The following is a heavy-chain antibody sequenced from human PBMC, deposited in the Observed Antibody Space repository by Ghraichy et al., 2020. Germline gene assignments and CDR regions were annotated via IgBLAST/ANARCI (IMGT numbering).Heavy chain of an antibody. CDR1: GFTFSDYY. D-gene: IGHD3-22*01. CDR3: ARDDITSGFFDS. J-gene: IGHJ4*02. Sequence: LSLTCAASGFTFSDYYMSWIRQAPGKGLNWISYISRGGGDTIYYTDSVKGRFTVSRDNAKNSLYLQMNSLRVEDTAVYYCARDDITSGFFDSWGQGTLVTVSS. V-gene: IGHV3-11*04. CDR2: ISRGGGDTI.